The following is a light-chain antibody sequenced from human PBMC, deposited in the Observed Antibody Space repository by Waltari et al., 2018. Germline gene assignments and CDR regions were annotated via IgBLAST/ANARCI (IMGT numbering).Light chain of an antibody. J-gene: IGKJ2*01. CDR1: QSVSSSY. CDR3: QQYDSSPPT. CDR2: GAS. V-gene: IGKV3-20*01. Sequence: EIVLTQSPGTLSLSPGERATLSCRASQSVSSSYLAWYHQMTGQAPRLLIYGASNRATGIPDRFSGSGSGTDFTLTISRLEPEDFAVYYCQQYDSSPPTFGQGTKLEIK.